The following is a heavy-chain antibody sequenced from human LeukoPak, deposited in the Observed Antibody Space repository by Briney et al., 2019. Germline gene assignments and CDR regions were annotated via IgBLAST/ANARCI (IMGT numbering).Heavy chain of an antibody. CDR3: AKDPYYYGSGSYVYYYYMDV. J-gene: IGHJ6*03. V-gene: IGHV3-23*01. D-gene: IGHD3-10*01. CDR1: GFTFSSYA. Sequence: SGGSLRLSCAASGFTFSSYAMSWVRQAPGKGLEWVSAISGSGGSTYYADSVKGRFTISRDNSKNTLYLQMNSLRAEDTAVYYCAKDPYYYGSGSYVYYYYMDVWGKGTTVTVSS. CDR2: ISGSGGST.